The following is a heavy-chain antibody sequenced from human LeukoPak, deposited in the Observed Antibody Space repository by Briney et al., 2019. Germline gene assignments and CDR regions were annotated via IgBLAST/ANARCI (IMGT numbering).Heavy chain of an antibody. CDR2: INPSGGST. Sequence: ASVKVSCKASGYTFTSHYMHWVRQAPGQGLEWMGIINPSGGSTSYAQKFQGRVTMTRDTSTSTVYMELSSLRSEDTAVYYCARGAYCGGDCRIFDYWGQGTLVTVSS. CDR1: GYTFTSHY. V-gene: IGHV1-46*01. D-gene: IGHD2-21*02. CDR3: ARGAYCGGDCRIFDY. J-gene: IGHJ4*02.